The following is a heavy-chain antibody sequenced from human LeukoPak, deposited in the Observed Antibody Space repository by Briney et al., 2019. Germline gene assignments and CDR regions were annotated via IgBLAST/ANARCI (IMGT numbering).Heavy chain of an antibody. V-gene: IGHV3-23*01. CDR2: ISGSGGST. D-gene: IGHD6-19*01. J-gene: IGHJ5*02. Sequence: PGGSLRLSCAASGFSFNNYVMSWVRQAPGKGLEWVSAISGSGGSTYYADSVKGRFTISRDNSKNTLYLQMNSLRAEDTAVYYCAKGEAVAGSSSWFDPWGQGTLVTVSS. CDR3: AKGEAVAGSSSWFDP. CDR1: GFSFNNYV.